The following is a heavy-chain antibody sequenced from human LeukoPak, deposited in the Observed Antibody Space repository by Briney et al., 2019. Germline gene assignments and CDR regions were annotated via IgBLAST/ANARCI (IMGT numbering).Heavy chain of an antibody. Sequence: SETLSLTCTLSGGSHSSDNEYGPWIWQPAGKRLQWHGRLYTSGSTNYNPSIKSRVTISLDTSKNQFSLKLTSVTAADTAVYYCARYLGYYDFWGGYCYFDLWGRGTLVTVAS. J-gene: IGHJ2*01. CDR3: ARYLGYYDFWGGYCYFDL. V-gene: IGHV4-61*02. CDR2: LYTSGST. D-gene: IGHD3-3*01. CDR1: GGSHSSDNEY.